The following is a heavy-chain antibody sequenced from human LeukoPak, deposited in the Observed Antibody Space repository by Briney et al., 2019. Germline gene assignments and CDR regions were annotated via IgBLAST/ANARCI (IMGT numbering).Heavy chain of an antibody. D-gene: IGHD5-18*01. CDR1: GFTFSSYS. J-gene: IGHJ4*02. Sequence: PGGSLRLSCAASGFTFSSYSMSWVRQAPGKGLEWVANIKQDGSEKHYLESVKGQLTISRENAKNSLNLQWNSLRAEDTAVYYCARAYHTACDYWGQGTLVTVSS. CDR3: ARAYHTACDY. CDR2: IKQDGSEK. V-gene: IGHV3-7*01.